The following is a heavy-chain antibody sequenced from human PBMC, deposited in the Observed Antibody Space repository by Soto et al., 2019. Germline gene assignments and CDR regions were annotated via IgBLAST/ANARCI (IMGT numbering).Heavy chain of an antibody. CDR2: IYSDGSNQ. CDR1: GFTFSMYG. Sequence: QVQLVESGGGVVQPGSSLRLSCEASGFTFSMYGMHWVRQAPGKGLEWVGVIYSDGSNQYYGDSVKGRFTISRDNSNKMVYLQMTGLRLDDSALYYCARDRRVIPDADMDYWGQGVLVTVSS. J-gene: IGHJ4*02. CDR3: ARDRRVIPDADMDY. V-gene: IGHV3-30*03. D-gene: IGHD2-21*01.